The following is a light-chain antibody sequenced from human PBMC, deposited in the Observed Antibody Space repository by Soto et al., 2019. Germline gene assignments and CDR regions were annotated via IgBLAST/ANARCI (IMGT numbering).Light chain of an antibody. CDR2: SNN. CDR1: SSKIGSNT. Sequence: QLVLTQPPSASGTPGQRVTISCSGSSSKIGSNTVNWYQQLPGTAPKLLIYSNNQRPSGVPDRFSGSKSGTSASLAISGLQSEDEADYYCAAWDDSLNGLVFGGGTKLTVL. J-gene: IGLJ2*01. CDR3: AAWDDSLNGLV. V-gene: IGLV1-44*01.